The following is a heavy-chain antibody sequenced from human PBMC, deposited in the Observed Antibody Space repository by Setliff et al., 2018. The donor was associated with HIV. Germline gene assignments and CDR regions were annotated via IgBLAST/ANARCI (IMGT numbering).Heavy chain of an antibody. J-gene: IGHJ3*02. Sequence: WASVKVSCKASGYTFTSYYMHWVRQAPGQGLEWMGIINPSGGSTSYAQKFQGRVTMTRDTSTSTVYMELSSLRSEDTAVYYCARGDPASYYNFWSGYASETFDIWGQGTMVTVSS. D-gene: IGHD3-3*01. V-gene: IGHV1-46*01. CDR1: GYTFTSYY. CDR3: ARGDPASYYNFWSGYASETFDI. CDR2: INPSGGST.